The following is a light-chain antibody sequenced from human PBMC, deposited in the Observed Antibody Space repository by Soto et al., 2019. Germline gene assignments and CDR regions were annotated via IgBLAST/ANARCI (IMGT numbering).Light chain of an antibody. Sequence: EVVMTQSPATLSVSPGERATLSCRASQSVSSNLAWYQQKPGQAPRLLIHGASTRATGIPARFSGSGSGTDFTLTISNLQTEDFAVYYCQQYNKWPRTFGQGTKVDNK. V-gene: IGKV3-15*01. CDR3: QQYNKWPRT. J-gene: IGKJ1*01. CDR2: GAS. CDR1: QSVSSN.